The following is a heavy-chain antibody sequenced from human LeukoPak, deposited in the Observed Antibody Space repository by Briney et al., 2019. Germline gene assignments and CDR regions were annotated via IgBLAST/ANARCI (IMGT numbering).Heavy chain of an antibody. V-gene: IGHV3-53*01. J-gene: IGHJ4*02. Sequence: PGGSLRLSCTVSGFTVSSNSMSWVRQAPGKGLEWVSFIYSGTTHYSDSVKGRFTISRDNSKNTLYLQMNSLRAEGTAMYYCARRAGAYSHPYDYWGQGTLVTVSS. D-gene: IGHD4/OR15-4a*01. CDR2: IYSGTT. CDR3: ARRAGAYSHPYDY. CDR1: GFTVSSNS.